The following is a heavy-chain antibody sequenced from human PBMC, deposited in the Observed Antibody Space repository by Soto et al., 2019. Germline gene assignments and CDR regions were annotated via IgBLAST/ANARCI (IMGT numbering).Heavy chain of an antibody. J-gene: IGHJ5*02. CDR2: IYYSGST. Sequence: SETLSLTCTVSGGSISSSSYYWSWIRQPPGKGLEWFGSIYYSGSTYYNPSLKSRVTISVDTSKNQFSLKLSSVTAADTAVYYCARMFPAPLYYDFWSGYPWLDPWGQGTLVTVSS. CDR3: ARMFPAPLYYDFWSGYPWLDP. D-gene: IGHD3-3*01. CDR1: GGSISSSSYY. V-gene: IGHV4-39*01.